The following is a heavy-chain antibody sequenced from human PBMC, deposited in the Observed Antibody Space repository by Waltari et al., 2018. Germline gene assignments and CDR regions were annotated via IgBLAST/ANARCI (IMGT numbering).Heavy chain of an antibody. CDR3: ARADYGGTADYDY. CDR2: IKEDGSES. J-gene: IGHJ4*02. CDR1: GSPFSRPW. V-gene: IGHV3-7*04. D-gene: IGHD4-17*01. Sequence: EVQLVESGGGLVQPGGSLSLSCAASGSPFSRPWMSWVRQAPGKGLEWLANIKEDGSESYYGDSVKGRFTISRDNTKNSLYLQMNSLRVEDTAVYYCARADYGGTADYDYWGQGTQVTVSS.